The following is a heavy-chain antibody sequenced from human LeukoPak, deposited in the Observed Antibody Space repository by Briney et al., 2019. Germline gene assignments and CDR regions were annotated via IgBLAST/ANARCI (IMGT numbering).Heavy chain of an antibody. CDR2: ISYSGST. CDR3: AREGTAGTNLNWFDP. V-gene: IGHV4-59*01. CDR1: GGSISSYY. D-gene: IGHD1-1*01. J-gene: IGHJ5*02. Sequence: KPSETLSLTCTVPGGSISSYYWSWIRQPPGKGLEWIGYISYSGSTNFNPSLKSRVTISVDTSKNQFSLKLSSVTAANTAVYYWAREGTAGTNLNWFDPWGQGTLVTVSS.